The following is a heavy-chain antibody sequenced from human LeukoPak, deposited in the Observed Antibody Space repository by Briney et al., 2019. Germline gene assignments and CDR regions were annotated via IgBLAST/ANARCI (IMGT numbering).Heavy chain of an antibody. CDR1: GGSISTSY. CDR2: IYYSVNT. J-gene: IGHJ3*01. D-gene: IGHD4-11*01. V-gene: IGHV4-59*08. CDR3: ARHVTVTYDAFDL. Sequence: PSETLSLTCTVSGGSISTSYWSWIRQPPGKGLEWIGYIYYSVNTNYNPSLKSRVTISVDTSKNQFSLKLTSVTAADTAVYYCARHVTVTYDAFDLWGQGTMVTVSS.